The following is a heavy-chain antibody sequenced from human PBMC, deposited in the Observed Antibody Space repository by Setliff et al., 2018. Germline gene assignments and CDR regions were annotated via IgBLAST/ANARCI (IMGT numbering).Heavy chain of an antibody. V-gene: IGHV3-74*01. CDR2: LHPNGSNK. J-gene: IGHJ6*03. CDR3: ARKLGAAAGSFYYYYYMDV. CDR1: GFTLSRFW. Sequence: PGGSLRLSCVTSGFTLSRFWMHWVRQVPGKGLVWVSRLHPNGSNKYYADSVKGRFTISRDNSKNTLYLQMNSLRAEDTAVYYCARKLGAAAGSFYYYYYMDVWGKGTTVTVSS. D-gene: IGHD6-13*01.